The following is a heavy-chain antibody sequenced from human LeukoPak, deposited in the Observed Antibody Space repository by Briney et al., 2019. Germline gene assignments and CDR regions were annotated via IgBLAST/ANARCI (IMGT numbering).Heavy chain of an antibody. Sequence: SGGSLRLSCAASGFTFRNYWMNWVRQAPGKGLEWVANINEDGSEKNYVDSVKGRFTTSRDNARNSPSLQMNSLRSEDTAVYYCATYKNQPHTLFFDFWGQGALVTVSA. J-gene: IGHJ4*02. CDR1: GFTFRNYW. CDR2: INEDGSEK. CDR3: ATYKNQPHTLFFDF. D-gene: IGHD1-1*01. V-gene: IGHV3-7*02.